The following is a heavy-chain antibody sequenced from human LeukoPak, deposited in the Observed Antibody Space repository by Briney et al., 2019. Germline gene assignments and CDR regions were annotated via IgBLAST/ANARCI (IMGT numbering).Heavy chain of an antibody. CDR1: GFTFSSYT. CDR2: IRTSRTYI. D-gene: IGHD2-8*02. J-gene: IGHJ5*02. V-gene: IGHV3-21*01. Sequence: RGSLRLSCAASGFTFSSYTMNWVRQPPGKGLEWVSSIRTSRTYIYYAHSVKSRFTISRDKAKTSLYLQMNSLRAEDTAVYYCATYPTGRFDPWGQGTLVTVSS. CDR3: ATYPTGRFDP.